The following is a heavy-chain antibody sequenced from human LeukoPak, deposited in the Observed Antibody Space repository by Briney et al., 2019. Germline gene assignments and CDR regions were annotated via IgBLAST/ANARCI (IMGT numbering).Heavy chain of an antibody. V-gene: IGHV1-2*02. CDR1: GYTFTGYY. D-gene: IGHD3-10*01. CDR3: ARDPRYGSGQTWFDP. Sequence: ASVKVSCKASGYTFTGYYMHWVRQAPGQGLEWMGWINPNSGGTNYAQKFQGRVTMTRDTSISTAYMELSRLRSEDTAVYYCARDPRYGSGQTWFDPWGQGTLVTVSS. J-gene: IGHJ5*02. CDR2: INPNSGGT.